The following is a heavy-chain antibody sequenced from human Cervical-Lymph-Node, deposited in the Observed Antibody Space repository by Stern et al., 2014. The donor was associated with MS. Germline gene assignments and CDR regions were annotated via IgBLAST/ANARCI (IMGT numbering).Heavy chain of an antibody. CDR3: AKAWGH. V-gene: IGHV3-30*18. J-gene: IGHJ4*02. CDR2: ISMDGSKK. CDR1: GLNFSSYG. Sequence: MQLVESGGGVVQPGRSLRLSCEASGLNFSSYGMHWVRQAPGKETEWVAVISMDGSKKYYAGSVKGRFTVSRDNSKNTLFLQMNSLRREDTAVYYCAKAWGHWGQGTLVIVSS. D-gene: IGHD7-27*01.